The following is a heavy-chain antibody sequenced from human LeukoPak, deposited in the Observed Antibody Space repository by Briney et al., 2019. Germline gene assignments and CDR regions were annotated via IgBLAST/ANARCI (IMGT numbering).Heavy chain of an antibody. D-gene: IGHD1-14*01. CDR3: AKARGAWTTHPRD. CDR2: ITWGRDNL. J-gene: IGHJ4*02. Sequence: GGSLRLSCAVSGFIFDDYAMHWVRQAPGKGLEWVSGITWGRDNLAYAASVKGRFTIPRDNSKNTLYLQMNSLRAEDTAVYYCAKARGAWTTHPRDWGQGTLVTVSS. V-gene: IGHV3-9*01. CDR1: GFIFDDYA.